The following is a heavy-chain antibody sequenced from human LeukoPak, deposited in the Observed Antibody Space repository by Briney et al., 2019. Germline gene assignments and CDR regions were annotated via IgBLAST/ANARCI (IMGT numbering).Heavy chain of an antibody. J-gene: IGHJ5*02. CDR1: GYTFTGYY. V-gene: IGHV1-2*02. D-gene: IGHD6-13*01. Sequence: ASVKVSCKASGYTFTGYYMHWVRQAPGQGLEWMGWINPNSGGTNYAQKFQGRVTMTRDTSISTAYMELSRLRSDDTAVYYCARDPQIAAAGTSVFGNWFDPWGQGTLVTVSS. CDR2: INPNSGGT. CDR3: ARDPQIAAAGTSVFGNWFDP.